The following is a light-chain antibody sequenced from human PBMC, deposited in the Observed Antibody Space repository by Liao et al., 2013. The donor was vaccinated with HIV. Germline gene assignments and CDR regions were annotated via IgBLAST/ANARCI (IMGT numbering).Light chain of an antibody. CDR3: QAWDSSTYVV. Sequence: SYELTQPPSVSVSPGQTASIPCSGDKLAYKYASWYQQKPGQSPVLVIYQDSKRPSGIPERFSGSNSGNTATLTISGTQAMDEADYYCQAWDSSTYVVFGGGTKLTVL. J-gene: IGLJ2*01. CDR2: QDS. V-gene: IGLV3-1*01. CDR1: KLAYKY.